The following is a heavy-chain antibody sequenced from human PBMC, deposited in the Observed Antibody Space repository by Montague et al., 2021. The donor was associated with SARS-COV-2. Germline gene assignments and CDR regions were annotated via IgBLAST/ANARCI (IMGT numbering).Heavy chain of an antibody. CDR1: GASVTSINW. J-gene: IGHJ4*02. V-gene: IGHV4-4*02. Sequence: SETLSLTCAVSGASVTSINWWSWVRQPPGRGLVWIAEIHHTGITNFNPSPRRRVSISLDTSKNQFSPPLNSVTAADTTIYYCSGRPVFQQLYSWGQGTLVSVSS. D-gene: IGHD6-13*01. CDR3: SGRPVFQQLYS. CDR2: IHHTGIT.